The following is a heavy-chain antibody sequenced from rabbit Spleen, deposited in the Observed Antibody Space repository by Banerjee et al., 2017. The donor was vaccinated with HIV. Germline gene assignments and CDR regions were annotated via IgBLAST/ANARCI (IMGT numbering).Heavy chain of an antibody. J-gene: IGHJ4*01. V-gene: IGHV1S40*01. CDR2: IYTGNSKT. CDR1: GFSFSSGYD. D-gene: IGHD8-1*01. Sequence: QQLVESGGGLVQPGASLTLTCKASGFSFSSGYDMCWVRQAPGKGLEWIACIYTGNSKTYYASWAKGRFTISKTSSTTVTLQMTSLTVADTAPYFCARDAGRGPYIDGYFNLWGPGTLVTVS. CDR3: ARDAGRGPYIDGYFNL.